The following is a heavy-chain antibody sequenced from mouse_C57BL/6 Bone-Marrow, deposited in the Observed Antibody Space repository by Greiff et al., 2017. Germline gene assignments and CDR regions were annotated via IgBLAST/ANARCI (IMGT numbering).Heavy chain of an antibody. CDR2: IYPSSGNT. CDR3: ARLWVPWYFDV. J-gene: IGHJ1*03. CDR1: GYTFTSYG. V-gene: IGHV1-81*01. D-gene: IGHD2-14*01. Sequence: QVQLQQSGAELARPGASVKLSCKASGYTFTSYGISWVKQRTGQGLEWIGEIYPSSGNTYYNEKFKGKATLTADKSSSTAYMELRSLTSEDSAVYFCARLWVPWYFDVWGTGTTVTVSS.